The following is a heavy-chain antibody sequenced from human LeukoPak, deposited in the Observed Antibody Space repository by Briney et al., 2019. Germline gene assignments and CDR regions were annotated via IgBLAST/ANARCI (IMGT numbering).Heavy chain of an antibody. CDR1: GFTFSSYD. CDR2: IGTAGDT. Sequence: PGGSLRLSCAASGFTFSSYDMHWVRQATGKGLEWVSAIGTAGDTYYPGSVKGRFTNSRENAKNSLYLQMNSLRAGDTAVYYCARYNWNRGNFDYWGQGTLVTVSS. V-gene: IGHV3-13*01. CDR3: ARYNWNRGNFDY. D-gene: IGHD1-20*01. J-gene: IGHJ4*02.